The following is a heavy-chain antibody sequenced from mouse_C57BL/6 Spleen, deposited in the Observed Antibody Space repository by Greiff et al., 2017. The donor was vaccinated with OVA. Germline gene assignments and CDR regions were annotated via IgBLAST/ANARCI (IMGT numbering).Heavy chain of an antibody. CDR1: GFTFSSYA. V-gene: IGHV5-4*01. CDR2: ISDGGSYT. D-gene: IGHD2-4*01. Sequence: DVKLVESGGGLVKPGGSLKLSCAASGFTFSSYAMSWVRQTPEKRLEWVATISDGGSYTYYPDNVKGRFTISRDNAKNNLYLQMSHLKSEDTAMYYCARDADYDGFAYWGQGTLVTVSA. J-gene: IGHJ3*01. CDR3: ARDADYDGFAY.